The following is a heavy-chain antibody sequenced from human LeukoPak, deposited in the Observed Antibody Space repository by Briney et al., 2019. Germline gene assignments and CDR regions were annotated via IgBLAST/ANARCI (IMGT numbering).Heavy chain of an antibody. CDR2: ITSTSSYI. CDR1: GFTFSNYN. CDR3: ARDVTYYYDSSGSGAFDI. D-gene: IGHD3-22*01. V-gene: IGHV3-21*01. J-gene: IGHJ3*02. Sequence: NSGGSLRLSCAASGFTFSNYNMNWVRQAPGKGLEWVSSITSTSSYIYYADSVKGRFTISRDNAENSLYLQMNSLRAEDTAVYYCARDVTYYYDSSGSGAFDIWGQGTMVTVSS.